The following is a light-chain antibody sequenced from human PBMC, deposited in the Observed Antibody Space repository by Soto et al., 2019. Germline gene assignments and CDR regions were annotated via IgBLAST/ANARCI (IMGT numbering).Light chain of an antibody. V-gene: IGKV3-11*01. J-gene: IGKJ1*01. CDR1: ENVRTI. CDR2: GAS. Sequence: ESVLTQSPGTLYLSPGERATLACRASENVRTIVDWYHQKPGQAPMLLIYGASNRATGIPARFSGSESGTDVTLTISNLETEDFAVYYCQLDSHCPPWAFGQETRVEIQ. CDR3: QLDSHCPPWA.